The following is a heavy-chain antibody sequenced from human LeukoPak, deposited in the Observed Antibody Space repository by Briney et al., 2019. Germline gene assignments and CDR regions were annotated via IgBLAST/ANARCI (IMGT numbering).Heavy chain of an antibody. Sequence: GGSLRLSCAASGFTSSIYGMHWVRQAPGKGLEWLAHILLDGNNKYIGDSVKGRFTISRDNSKNTLYLQMNSLRAEDTAVYYCARDKGKGAYFDYWGLGTLVTVSS. CDR2: ILLDGNNK. V-gene: IGHV3-33*05. D-gene: IGHD3-10*01. CDR1: GFTSSIYG. J-gene: IGHJ4*02. CDR3: ARDKGKGAYFDY.